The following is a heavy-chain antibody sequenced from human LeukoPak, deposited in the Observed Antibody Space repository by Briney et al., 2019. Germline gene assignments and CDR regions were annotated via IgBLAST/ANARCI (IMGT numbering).Heavy chain of an antibody. D-gene: IGHD2/OR15-2a*01. CDR1: GYTFTSYY. CDR2: IKPSGTYT. J-gene: IGHJ4*02. CDR3: WREESCGYFDY. V-gene: IGHV1-46*01. Sequence: GASVTVSCKASGYTFTSYYMHWVRQAAGQGLEWMGFIKPSGTYTIHAQKFRGRINMTRNKSTSIVYIDLSSLRSEGTAMLFCWREESCGYFDYWRGGALVGDCS.